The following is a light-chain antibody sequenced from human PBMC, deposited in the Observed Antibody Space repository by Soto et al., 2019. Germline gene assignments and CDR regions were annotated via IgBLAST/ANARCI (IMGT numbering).Light chain of an antibody. CDR2: AAS. J-gene: IGKJ5*01. CDR3: QQSYSTLPIT. CDR1: QSINSH. Sequence: DIQMTQSPSCLSASVGDRVTIACRGSQSINSHLNWYQQKPGKAPKLLIYAASNLQSGVPSRFSGSGSGTDFTLTISSLQPEDFATYHCQQSYSTLPITFGQGTRLEI. V-gene: IGKV1-39*01.